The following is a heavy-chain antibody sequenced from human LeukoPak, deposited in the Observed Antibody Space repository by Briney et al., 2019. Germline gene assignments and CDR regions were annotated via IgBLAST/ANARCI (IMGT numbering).Heavy chain of an antibody. Sequence: GRSLGLSCAASGFTFSSYAMHWVRQAPGKGLEWVAVISYDGSNKYYAYSVKGRFTISRDNSKNTLYLQMNSLRAEDTAVYYCARGKAGRDGYKGFDYWGQGTLVTVSS. CDR1: GFTFSSYA. CDR2: ISYDGSNK. V-gene: IGHV3-30-3*01. D-gene: IGHD5-24*01. J-gene: IGHJ4*02. CDR3: ARGKAGRDGYKGFDY.